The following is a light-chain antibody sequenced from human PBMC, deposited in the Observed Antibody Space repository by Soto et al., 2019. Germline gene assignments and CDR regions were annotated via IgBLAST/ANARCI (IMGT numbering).Light chain of an antibody. CDR2: GAS. Sequence: EIVLTQSPCTLSLSQGERATLSCRASQRVSSSYLAWYQQKPGQAPRLLIYGASSRATGIPDRFSGSGSGTDFTLTISRLEPEDFAVYYCQQYGSSPRTFGQGTKVDI. V-gene: IGKV3-20*01. J-gene: IGKJ1*01. CDR3: QQYGSSPRT. CDR1: QRVSSSY.